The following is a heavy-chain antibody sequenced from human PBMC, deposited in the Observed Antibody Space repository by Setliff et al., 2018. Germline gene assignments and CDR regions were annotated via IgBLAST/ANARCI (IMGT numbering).Heavy chain of an antibody. Sequence: SETLSLTCTVYGGSFSNYYWSWIRQPPGKGLEWIGEINHSGSTNYNPSRKSRVIIAVDTSKNQVSLELSAVTAADTAVYYCARVPKIWVKGNYYSYYMDVWGKGTTVTVSS. CDR1: GGSFSNYY. D-gene: IGHD2-15*01. CDR2: INHSGST. J-gene: IGHJ6*03. V-gene: IGHV4-34*01. CDR3: ARVPKIWVKGNYYSYYMDV.